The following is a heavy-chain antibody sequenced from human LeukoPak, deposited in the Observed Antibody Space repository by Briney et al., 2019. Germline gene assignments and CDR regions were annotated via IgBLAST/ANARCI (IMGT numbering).Heavy chain of an antibody. CDR2: ISSSGSTI. Sequence: PGGSLRLSCAASGFTFSDYYMSWIRQAPGKGLEWVSYISSSGSTIYYADSVKGRFTISRDNAKNSLYLQMNSLRAEDTAVYYCARRLKRYYGSGSYYNPLDYWGQGTLVTVSS. J-gene: IGHJ4*02. D-gene: IGHD3-10*01. CDR3: ARRLKRYYGSGSYYNPLDY. CDR1: GFTFSDYY. V-gene: IGHV3-11*01.